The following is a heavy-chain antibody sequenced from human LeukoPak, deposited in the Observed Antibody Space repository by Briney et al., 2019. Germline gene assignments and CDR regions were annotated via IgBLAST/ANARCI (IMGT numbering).Heavy chain of an antibody. CDR2: ISSSSSYV. CDR1: GLTFSSYS. V-gene: IGHV3-21*01. D-gene: IGHD2-2*01. J-gene: IGHJ4*02. CDR3: AVRYCSSTSCSLF. Sequence: GGSLRLSCAASGLTFSSYSMNWVRQAPGKGLEWVSSISSSSSYVYYADSVKGRFTISRDNATNSLYLQMNSLRAEDTAVYYCAVRYCSSTSCSLFWGQGTLVTVSS.